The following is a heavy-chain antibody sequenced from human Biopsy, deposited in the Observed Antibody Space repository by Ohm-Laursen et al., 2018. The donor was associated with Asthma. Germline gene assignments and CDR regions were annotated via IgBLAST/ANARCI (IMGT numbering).Heavy chain of an antibody. J-gene: IGHJ6*02. V-gene: IGHV3-23*01. Sequence: SLRLSCSASGLTFSSYAMSWVRQAPGKGLEWVSAISGSGGSTYYADSVKGRFTISRDNSKNTLYLQMNSLRAEDTAVYYCARGELGYCSSTSCYQNYYYGMDVWGQGTTVTVSS. CDR2: ISGSGGST. CDR3: ARGELGYCSSTSCYQNYYYGMDV. CDR1: GLTFSSYA. D-gene: IGHD2-2*01.